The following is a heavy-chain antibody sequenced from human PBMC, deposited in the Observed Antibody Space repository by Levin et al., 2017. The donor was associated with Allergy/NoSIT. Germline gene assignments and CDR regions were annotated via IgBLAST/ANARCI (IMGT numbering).Heavy chain of an antibody. CDR2: IYYSGST. J-gene: IGHJ4*02. Sequence: SCTVSGGSISSSNYYWGWIRQPPGKGLEWIGSIYYSGSTYYNPSLKSRVTISVDTSKHQFSLRLSSVTAADTAVYYCARTFGGVIVSQFDYWGQGTLVTVSS. CDR1: GGSISSSNYY. D-gene: IGHD3-16*02. CDR3: ARTFGGVIVSQFDY. V-gene: IGHV4-39*01.